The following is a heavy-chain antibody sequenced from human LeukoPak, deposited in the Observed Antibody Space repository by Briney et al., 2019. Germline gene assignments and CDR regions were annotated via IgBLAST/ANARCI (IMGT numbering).Heavy chain of an antibody. V-gene: IGHV3-11*04. J-gene: IGHJ4*02. Sequence: GGSLRLSCAASGFTFSDYYMSWIRQAPGKGLEWVSYISFSGTTIYYADSVKGRFTISRDNAKTSLYLQMNSLRAEDTAVYFCARALSGITGYTYGRGIDYWGQGTLVTVSS. CDR2: ISFSGTTI. D-gene: IGHD5-18*01. CDR3: ARALSGITGYTYGRGIDY. CDR1: GFTFSDYY.